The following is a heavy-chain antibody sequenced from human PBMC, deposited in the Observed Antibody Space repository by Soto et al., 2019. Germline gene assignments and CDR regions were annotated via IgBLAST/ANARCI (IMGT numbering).Heavy chain of an antibody. Sequence: GSLRLSCAASGFTFSSDSMNWVRQAPGKGLEWVSSISSSGSYIYYADSVKGRFTISRDNAKNSLYLQMNSLRAEDTAVYYCARSIAARLDWFDPWGQGTLVTVSS. V-gene: IGHV3-21*01. CDR1: GFTFSSDS. J-gene: IGHJ5*02. D-gene: IGHD6-6*01. CDR3: ARSIAARLDWFDP. CDR2: ISSSGSYI.